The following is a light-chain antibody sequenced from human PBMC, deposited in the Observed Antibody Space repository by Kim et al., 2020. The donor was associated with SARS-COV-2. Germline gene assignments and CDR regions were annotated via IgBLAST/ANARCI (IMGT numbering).Light chain of an antibody. CDR2: DSD. V-gene: IGLV1-44*01. CDR3: AAWDDSLNGWV. J-gene: IGLJ3*02. Sequence: QVVTILCPGSSSNIGDPAQNWYQQLPGTAPNLLIYDSDQRASGVPERLSASNSGTSASLAISGLQSEDEADYYCAAWDDSLNGWVFGGGTQLTVL. CDR1: SSNIGDPA.